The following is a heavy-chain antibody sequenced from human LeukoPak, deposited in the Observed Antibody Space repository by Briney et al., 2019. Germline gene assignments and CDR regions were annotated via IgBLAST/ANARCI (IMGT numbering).Heavy chain of an antibody. CDR3: ATSPPYYFGSGSYYNNP. D-gene: IGHD3-10*01. J-gene: IGHJ5*02. Sequence: ASVKVSCKFSGYTLTELSMHWVRQAPGKGLEWMGGFDPEDGETIYAQKFQGRVTMTEDTSTDTAYMELSSLRSEDTAVYYCATSPPYYFGSGSYYNNPWGQGTRVTVSS. V-gene: IGHV1-24*01. CDR1: GYTLTELS. CDR2: FDPEDGET.